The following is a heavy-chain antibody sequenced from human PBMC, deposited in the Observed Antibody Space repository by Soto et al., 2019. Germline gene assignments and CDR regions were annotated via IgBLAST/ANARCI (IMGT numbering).Heavy chain of an antibody. CDR2: TYYRSKWYN. V-gene: IGHV6-1*01. D-gene: IGHD1-1*01. Sequence: SQTLSLTCAISGDSVSSNSAAWNWIRQSPSRGLEWLGRTYYRSKWYNDYAVSVKSRITINPDTSKNQFSLQLNSVTPEDTAVYYFARELEKANWTYYYYYVMDVWGQGTKVPVS. CDR1: GDSVSSNSAA. CDR3: ARELEKANWTYYYYYVMDV. J-gene: IGHJ6*02.